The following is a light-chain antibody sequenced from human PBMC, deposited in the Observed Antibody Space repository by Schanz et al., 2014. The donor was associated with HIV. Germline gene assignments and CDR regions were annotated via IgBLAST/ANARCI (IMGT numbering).Light chain of an antibody. V-gene: IGLV1-51*01. Sequence: QSVLTQPPSVSGAPGQRVSISCTGGSSNLGAGFDVYWYQQLPGTAPKLLIYDNNKRPSGIPDRFSGSKSGTSATLGITGLQTGDEADYYCGTWDSTLRAWVFGGGTKPTVL. CDR3: GTWDSTLRAWV. CDR2: DNN. CDR1: SSNLGAGFD. J-gene: IGLJ3*02.